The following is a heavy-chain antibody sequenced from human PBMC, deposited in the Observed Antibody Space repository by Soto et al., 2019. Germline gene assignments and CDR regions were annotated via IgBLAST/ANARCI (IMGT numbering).Heavy chain of an antibody. Sequence: QVQLVQSGAEVKKPGSSVKVSCKASGGTFSSYALSWVRQAPGQGLEWMGVIIPMFGIANNAQTFQGRVTITADESTTTVYIELSSLRSEDTAVYYCAGGRESRNWDSSVDFDIWGQGTMVIVSS. CDR2: IIPMFGIA. J-gene: IGHJ3*02. V-gene: IGHV1-69*01. CDR3: AGGRESRNWDSSVDFDI. D-gene: IGHD7-27*01. CDR1: GGTFSSYA.